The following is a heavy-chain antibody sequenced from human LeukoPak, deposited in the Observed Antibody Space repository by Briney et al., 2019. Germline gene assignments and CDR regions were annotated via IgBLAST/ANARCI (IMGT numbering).Heavy chain of an antibody. CDR1: GFTCSDYY. CDR3: AISVVQDAFDI. V-gene: IGHV3-11*04. Sequence: KPGGSLRLSCAASGFTCSDYYMSWIRQAPGKGLEWVSYISSSGSTIYYADSVKGRFTISRDNAKNSLYLQMNSLRAEDTAVYYCAISVVQDAFDIWGQGTMVTVSS. D-gene: IGHD1-1*01. CDR2: ISSSGSTI. J-gene: IGHJ3*02.